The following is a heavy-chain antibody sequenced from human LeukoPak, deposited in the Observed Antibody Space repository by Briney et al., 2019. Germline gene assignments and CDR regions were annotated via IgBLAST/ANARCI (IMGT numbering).Heavy chain of an antibody. CDR3: ASTIFGVVTSDAFDI. J-gene: IGHJ3*02. Sequence: GSLRLSCAASGFTFSDYYMSWIRQPPGKGLEWIGEINHSGSTNYNPSLKSRVTISVDTSKNQFSLKLSSVTAADTAVYYCASTIFGVVTSDAFDIWGQGTMVTVSS. CDR1: GFTFSDYY. CDR2: INHSGST. V-gene: IGHV4-34*01. D-gene: IGHD3-3*01.